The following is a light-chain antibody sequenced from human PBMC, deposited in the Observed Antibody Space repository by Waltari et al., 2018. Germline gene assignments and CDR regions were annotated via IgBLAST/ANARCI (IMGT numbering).Light chain of an antibody. J-gene: IGKJ1*01. CDR3: QQRDNGRRA. Sequence: IVLTQSPATLSLSPGERAALSRRASQSISRSLARYQQKPGEAPRPLIYDASNRATGIPATFSGRRSETDFTLSIASLAPAYVAVYYCQQRDNGRRAFGQGTRME. V-gene: IGKV3-11*01. CDR1: QSISRS. CDR2: DAS.